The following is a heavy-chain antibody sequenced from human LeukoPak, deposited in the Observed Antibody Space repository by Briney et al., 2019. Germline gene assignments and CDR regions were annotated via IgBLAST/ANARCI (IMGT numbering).Heavy chain of an antibody. Sequence: ASVKVSCKASGYTFTSYDINWVRQATGQGLEWMGWMNPNSGNTGYAQKFQGRVTITRNTSISTAYMELSSLRSEDTAVYYCARGGSGLWFGDYYYYMDVWGKGTTVTVSS. D-gene: IGHD3-10*01. CDR1: GYTFTSYD. CDR2: MNPNSGNT. CDR3: ARGGSGLWFGDYYYYMDV. J-gene: IGHJ6*03. V-gene: IGHV1-8*03.